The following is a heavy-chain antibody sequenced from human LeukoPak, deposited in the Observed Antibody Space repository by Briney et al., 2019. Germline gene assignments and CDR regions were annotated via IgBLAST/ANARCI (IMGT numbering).Heavy chain of an antibody. CDR3: ARDSIVARRVGNDAFNI. J-gene: IGHJ3*02. Sequence: PGGSLRLSCAASGFTFSSYGMHWVRQAPGKGLEWVAVIWYDGSNKYYADSVKGRFTISRDNSKNTLYLQMNSLRAEDTAVYYCARDSIVARRVGNDAFNIWGQGTMVTVSS. CDR1: GFTFSSYG. V-gene: IGHV3-33*01. D-gene: IGHD6-6*01. CDR2: IWYDGSNK.